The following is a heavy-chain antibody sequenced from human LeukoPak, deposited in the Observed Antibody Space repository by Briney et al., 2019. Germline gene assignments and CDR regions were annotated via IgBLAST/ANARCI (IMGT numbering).Heavy chain of an antibody. CDR1: GGSFSGYY. Sequence: SETLSLTCAVYGGSFSGYYWSWIRQPPGKGLEWIGEINHSGSTNYNPSLKSRVTISVDTSKNQFSLKLSSVTAVDTAVYYCARGRLRMSGYGSFDYWGQGTLVTVSS. CDR2: INHSGST. J-gene: IGHJ4*02. D-gene: IGHD5-12*01. CDR3: ARGRLRMSGYGSFDY. V-gene: IGHV4-34*01.